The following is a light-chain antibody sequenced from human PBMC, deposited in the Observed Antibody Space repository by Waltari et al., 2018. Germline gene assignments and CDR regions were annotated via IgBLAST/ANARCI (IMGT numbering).Light chain of an antibody. Sequence: QSALTQPASVSGSPGQSITISCTGTSSDIGYYNYVSWYQHHPGTAPTLMLFDASNRPSGVSNRFSGSKSGDTASLTISGLQAEDEAEYYCSSFTTRNTWVFGGGTKLTVL. V-gene: IGLV2-14*03. CDR1: SSDIGYYNY. J-gene: IGLJ3*02. CDR3: SSFTTRNTWV. CDR2: DAS.